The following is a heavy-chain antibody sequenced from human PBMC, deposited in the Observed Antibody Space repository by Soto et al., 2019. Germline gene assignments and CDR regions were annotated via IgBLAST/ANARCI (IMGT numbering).Heavy chain of an antibody. CDR2: IYPRGGTT. CDR3: ARVGYSSTGTTFHYHGLDV. V-gene: IGHV1-46*01. J-gene: IGHJ6*02. Sequence: ASLKVSCKSSGYDFTSHYSHWVRQAPGQGLESMGIIYPRGGTTIYAQKFQGRVTMTRDTSTHTFYMELSSLRSEDTAMYYCARVGYSSTGTTFHYHGLDVWGQGTTVNV. CDR1: GYDFTSHY. D-gene: IGHD3-22*01.